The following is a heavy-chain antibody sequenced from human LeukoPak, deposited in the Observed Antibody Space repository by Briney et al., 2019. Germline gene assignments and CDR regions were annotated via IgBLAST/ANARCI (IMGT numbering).Heavy chain of an antibody. V-gene: IGHV1-69*06. Sequence: SVKVSCKASGGTFSSYAISWVRQAPGQGLEWMGGIIPIFGTANYAQKFQGRVTITADKSTSTAYMELSSLRSEDTAVYYCARGDLEGGRLQLVWGQGTLATVSS. CDR1: GGTFSSYA. D-gene: IGHD1-1*01. CDR3: ARGDLEGGRLQLV. CDR2: IIPIFGTA. J-gene: IGHJ4*02.